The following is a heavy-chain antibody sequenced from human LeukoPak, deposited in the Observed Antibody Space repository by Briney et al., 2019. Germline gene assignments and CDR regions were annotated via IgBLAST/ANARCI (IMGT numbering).Heavy chain of an antibody. V-gene: IGHV3-30*04. D-gene: IGHD6-6*01. CDR1: GFTFSSYA. Sequence: GGSLRLSCAASGFTFSSYAMDWVRQAPGKGLEWVTIISYDGSNKYYADYVKGRFTISRDNSKNTLYLQMNSLRAEDTAVYYCARDRSIAARPPHYYYMDVWGKGTTVTVSS. CDR2: ISYDGSNK. J-gene: IGHJ6*03. CDR3: ARDRSIAARPPHYYYMDV.